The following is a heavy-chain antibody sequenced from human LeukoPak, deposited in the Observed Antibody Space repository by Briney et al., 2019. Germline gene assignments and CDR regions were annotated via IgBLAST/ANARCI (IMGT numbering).Heavy chain of an antibody. J-gene: IGHJ5*02. D-gene: IGHD3-10*01. CDR2: IIPIFGTA. V-gene: IGHV1-69*06. CDR3: AGEGGYSYGSGSPSDP. CDR1: GGTFISYA. Sequence: SVKVSCKASGGTFISYAISWVRQAPGQGLEWMGGIIPIFGTANYAQKFQGRVTITADKSTTTAYMELSSMRSEGTAGYYCAGEGGYSYGSGSPSDPWGQGTLVTVSS.